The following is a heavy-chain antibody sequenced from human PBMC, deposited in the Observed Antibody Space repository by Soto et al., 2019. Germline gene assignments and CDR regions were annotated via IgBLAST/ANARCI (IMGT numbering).Heavy chain of an antibody. CDR3: ARGWYNSGWYYNY. Sequence: QVQLQQWGAGLLKPSETLSLTCAVYGESFRRYFWSWIRQPPGKGLEWIGEINHSGNTNYNPSLKSRVTISVDTSKNQVSLKLNSVTAADTAVYYCARGWYNSGWYYNYWGQGTLVTVSS. D-gene: IGHD6-19*01. J-gene: IGHJ4*02. V-gene: IGHV4-34*01. CDR1: GESFRRYF. CDR2: INHSGNT.